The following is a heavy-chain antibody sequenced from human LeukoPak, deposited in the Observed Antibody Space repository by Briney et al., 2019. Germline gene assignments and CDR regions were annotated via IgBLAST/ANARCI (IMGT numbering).Heavy chain of an antibody. CDR2: ISYDGSRK. J-gene: IGHJ4*02. V-gene: IGHV3-30*18. D-gene: IGHD1-14*01. CDR1: GFTFTSYG. Sequence: PGGSLRLSCAASGFTFTSYGMHWVRQAPGKGLEWVAVISYDGSRKYHADSVKGRFTISRDNSKNTLYLQMNSLRAEDTAVYYCAKDSAGLDYYFDYWGQGTLVTVSS. CDR3: AKDSAGLDYYFDY.